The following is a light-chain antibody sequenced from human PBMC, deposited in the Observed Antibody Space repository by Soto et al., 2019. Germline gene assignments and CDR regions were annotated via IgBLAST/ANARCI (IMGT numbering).Light chain of an antibody. CDR1: QDITSY. CDR2: DAS. J-gene: IGKJ3*01. CDR3: QHCDYRPI. Sequence: DIQMTQSPSSLSASVGDRVTITRQASQDITSYLNWYQHKPGKAPKLLIYDASILEAGVPSRFSGSGSGTDFTFTISSLQPEDVATYYCQHCDYRPIFGPGTTVDFK. V-gene: IGKV1-33*01.